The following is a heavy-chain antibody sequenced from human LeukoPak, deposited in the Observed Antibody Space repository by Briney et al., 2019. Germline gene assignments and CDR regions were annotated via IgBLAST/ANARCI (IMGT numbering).Heavy chain of an antibody. J-gene: IGHJ4*02. CDR2: LYSDGNT. Sequence: GGSLRLSCTASGFTVITNYMTWVRQAPGKGLEWVSVLYSDGNTKYADSVQGRFTISRDNSKNTLYLEMNSLSPDDTAVYYCARGVEPLAANTLAYWGQGTLVTVSS. D-gene: IGHD1-14*01. V-gene: IGHV3-53*01. CDR1: GFTVITNY. CDR3: ARGVEPLAANTLAY.